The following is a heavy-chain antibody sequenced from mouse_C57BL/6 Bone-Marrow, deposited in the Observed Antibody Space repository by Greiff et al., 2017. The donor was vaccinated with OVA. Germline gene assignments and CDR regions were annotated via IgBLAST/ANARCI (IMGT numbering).Heavy chain of an antibody. Sequence: QVQLQQSGAELVRPGTSVKVSCKASGYAFTNYLIEWVKQRPGQGLEWIGVINPGSGGTNYNEKFKGKATLTADKSSSTAYMQLSSLTSEDSAVYVCAREAYYDGSKAYWGQGTLVTVSA. CDR1: GYAFTNYL. V-gene: IGHV1-54*01. J-gene: IGHJ3*01. D-gene: IGHD1-1*01. CDR2: INPGSGGT. CDR3: AREAYYDGSKAY.